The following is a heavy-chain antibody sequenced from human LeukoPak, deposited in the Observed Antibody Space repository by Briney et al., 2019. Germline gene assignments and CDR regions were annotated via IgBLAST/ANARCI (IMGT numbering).Heavy chain of an antibody. Sequence: PSETLSLTCTVSGGSISSSSYYWGWIRQPPGKGLEWIGSIYYSGSTYYNPSLKSRVTISVDTSKNQFSLKLSSVTAADTAVYYCARHGLRPNDAFDIWGQGTMVTVSS. D-gene: IGHD5/OR15-5a*01. CDR1: GGSISSSSYY. CDR3: ARHGLRPNDAFDI. J-gene: IGHJ3*02. V-gene: IGHV4-39*01. CDR2: IYYSGST.